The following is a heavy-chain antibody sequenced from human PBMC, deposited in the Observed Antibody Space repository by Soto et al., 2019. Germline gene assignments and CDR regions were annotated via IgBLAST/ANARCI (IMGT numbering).Heavy chain of an antibody. CDR3: ARGNYDTLTGSDVYYYYYYGMDV. J-gene: IGHJ6*02. CDR1: GGSFSGYY. Sequence: SETLSLTCAVYGGSFSGYYWSWIRQPPGKGLEWIGEINHSGSTNYNPSLKSRVTISVDTSKNQFSLKLSSVTAADTAVYYCARGNYDTLTGSDVYYYYYYGMDVWGQGTTVTVSS. CDR2: INHSGST. D-gene: IGHD3-9*01. V-gene: IGHV4-34*01.